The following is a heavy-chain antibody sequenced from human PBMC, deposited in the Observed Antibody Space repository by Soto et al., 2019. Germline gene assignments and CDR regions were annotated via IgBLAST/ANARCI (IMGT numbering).Heavy chain of an antibody. V-gene: IGHV3-21*06. CDR3: ARAHEVAWFDS. CDR1: GFSFISYT. CDR2: ITNRGTHT. Sequence: PGGSLRLSCTASGFSFISYTMNWGRQAPGKGLQWVASITNRGTHTYSADSVKGRFTISRDNDKNSLYLQMNNLRAEDTATYYCARAHEVAWFDSWGLGTLVTVSS. J-gene: IGHJ5*01. D-gene: IGHD2-15*01.